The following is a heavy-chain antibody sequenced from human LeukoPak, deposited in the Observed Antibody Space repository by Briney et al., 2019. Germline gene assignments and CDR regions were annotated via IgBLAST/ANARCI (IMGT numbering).Heavy chain of an antibody. D-gene: IGHD1-26*01. V-gene: IGHV1-46*01. J-gene: IGHJ4*02. CDR2: ISPTGGNT. CDR3: ARLYGRYSGTYQDY. CDR1: GYTFTSYY. Sequence: ASVKVSCKASGYTFTSYYMQWVRQAPAQGFEWMGMISPTGGNTNYAQNFQGRVTMTRDTSTTTVYMELSSLRSEDTAVYYCARLYGRYSGTYQDYWGQGTLVTVSS.